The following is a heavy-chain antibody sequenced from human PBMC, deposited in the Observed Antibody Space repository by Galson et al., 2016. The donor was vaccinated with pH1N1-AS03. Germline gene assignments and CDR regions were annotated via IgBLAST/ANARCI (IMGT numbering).Heavy chain of an antibody. D-gene: IGHD2-15*01. V-gene: IGHV3-23*01. J-gene: IGHJ4*02. CDR2: LSGGGVST. Sequence: LSLTCPVSGGSVSSGRYYWSWIRQPPGKGLEWVSALSGGGVSTYYADSVKGRFTISRDNSKNTLYLQMNSLRAEDTARYYCAKDEGDGYCSGGSCYKYFDYWGQGTLVTVSS. CDR1: GGSVSSGRYY. CDR3: AKDEGDGYCSGGSCYKYFDY.